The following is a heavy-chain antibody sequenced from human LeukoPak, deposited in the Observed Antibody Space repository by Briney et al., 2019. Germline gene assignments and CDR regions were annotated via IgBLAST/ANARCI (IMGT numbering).Heavy chain of an antibody. D-gene: IGHD2-15*01. CDR2: INPNSGGT. CDR3: ARNPLSGGSCYSFYY. Sequence: EASVKVSCKASGYTFTGYYMHWVRRAPGQGLEWMGWINPNSGGTNYAQKFQGWVTMTRDTSISTAYMELSRLRSDDTAVYYCARNPLSGGSCYSFYYWGQGTLVTVSP. V-gene: IGHV1-2*04. CDR1: GYTFTGYY. J-gene: IGHJ4*02.